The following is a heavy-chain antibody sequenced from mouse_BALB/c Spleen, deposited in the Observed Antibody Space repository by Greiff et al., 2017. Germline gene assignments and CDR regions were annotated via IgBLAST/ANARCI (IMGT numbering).Heavy chain of an antibody. CDR3: ARGRDDYDYYFDY. CDR2: ISSGGST. V-gene: IGHV5-6-5*01. CDR1: GFTFSSYA. D-gene: IGHD2-4*01. Sequence: EVMLVESGGGLVKPGGSLKLSCAASGFTFSSYAMSWVRQTPEKRLEWVASISSGGSTYYPDSVKARFTISRDNARNILYLQMSSLRSEDTAMYYCARGRDDYDYYFDYWGQGTTLTVSS. J-gene: IGHJ2*01.